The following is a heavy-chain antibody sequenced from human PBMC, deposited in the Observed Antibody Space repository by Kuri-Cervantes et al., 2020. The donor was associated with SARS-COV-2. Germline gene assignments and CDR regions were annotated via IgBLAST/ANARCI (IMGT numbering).Heavy chain of an antibody. CDR2: IYPGDTDT. CDR1: GYSFTSYW. CDR3: ARQRVNSNYGGGDYYYGMDV. V-gene: IGHV5-51*01. J-gene: IGHJ6*02. D-gene: IGHD4-11*01. Sequence: KVSCKGSGYSFTSYWIGWVRQMPGKGLEWMGIIYPGDTDTRYSTSFQGQVTISADKSISTAYLQWSSLKASDTAMYYCARQRVNSNYGGGDYYYGMDVWGQGTTVTVSS.